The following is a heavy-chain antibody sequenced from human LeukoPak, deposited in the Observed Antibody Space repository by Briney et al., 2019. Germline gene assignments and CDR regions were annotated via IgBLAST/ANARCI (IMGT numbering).Heavy chain of an antibody. CDR3: ARVRYGGRVLVYTFDI. J-gene: IGHJ3*02. D-gene: IGHD2-15*01. CDR2: MNPNSGNT. Sequence: GASVKVSCKASGYTFTSYDINWVRHATGQGLEWMGWMNPNSGNTGYAQKFQGRVTMTRNTSISTAYMELSSLRSEDTAVYYCARVRYGGRVLVYTFDIWGQGTMVTVSS. CDR1: GYTFTSYD. V-gene: IGHV1-8*01.